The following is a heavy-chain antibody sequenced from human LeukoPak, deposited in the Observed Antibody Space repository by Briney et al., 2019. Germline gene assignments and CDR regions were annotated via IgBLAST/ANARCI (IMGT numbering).Heavy chain of an antibody. D-gene: IGHD4-11*01. CDR1: GYTLTELS. CDR3: ARVRSELQSYYYGMDV. CDR2: ISAYNGNT. Sequence: GASVKVSCKVSGYTLTELSMHWVRQAPGKGLEWMGWISAYNGNTNYAQKLQGRVTMTTDTSTSTAYMELRSLRSDDTAVYYCARVRSELQSYYYGMDVWGQGTTVTVSS. V-gene: IGHV1-18*01. J-gene: IGHJ6*02.